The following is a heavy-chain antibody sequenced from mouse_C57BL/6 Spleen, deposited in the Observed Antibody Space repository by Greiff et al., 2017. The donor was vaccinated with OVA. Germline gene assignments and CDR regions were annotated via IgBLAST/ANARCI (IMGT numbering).Heavy chain of an antibody. CDR3: ARSYYYGSSYVGYYAMDY. CDR1: GYTFTDYY. J-gene: IGHJ4*01. D-gene: IGHD1-1*01. Sequence: VQLQQSGPELVKPGASVKISCKASGYTFTDYYINWVKQRPGQGLEWIGWIYPGSGNTKYNEKFKGKATLTVDTSSSTAYMQLSSLTSEYSAVYFCARSYYYGSSYVGYYAMDYWGQGTSVTVSS. V-gene: IGHV1-84*01. CDR2: IYPGSGNT.